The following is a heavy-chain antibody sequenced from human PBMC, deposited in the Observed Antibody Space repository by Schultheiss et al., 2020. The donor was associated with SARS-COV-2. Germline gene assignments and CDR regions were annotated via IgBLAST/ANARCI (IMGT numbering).Heavy chain of an antibody. V-gene: IGHV3-23*01. CDR1: GFTFSGYA. D-gene: IGHD2-15*01. Sequence: GESLKISCAASGFTFSGYALSWVRQAPGRGLEWVSGISGRGSDTDYTDSVKGRFTISRDNSKNTLSLQMNSLRAEDTAVYYCANSGVAAGRERDWFDPWGQGTLVTVSS. J-gene: IGHJ5*02. CDR2: ISGRGSDT. CDR3: ANSGVAAGRERDWFDP.